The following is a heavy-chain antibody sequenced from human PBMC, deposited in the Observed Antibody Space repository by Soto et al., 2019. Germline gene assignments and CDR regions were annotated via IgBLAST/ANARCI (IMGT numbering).Heavy chain of an antibody. CDR2: IYYSGST. CDR3: ARLEGRWGTIDY. J-gene: IGHJ4*02. CDR1: GGSISSYY. V-gene: IGHV4-59*08. D-gene: IGHD2-8*02. Sequence: TSETLSLTCTVSGGSISSYYWSWIRQPPGKGLEWIGYIYYSGSTNYNPSLKSRVTISVDTSKNQFSLKLSSVTAADTAVYYCARLEGRWGTIDYWGQGTLVTVSS.